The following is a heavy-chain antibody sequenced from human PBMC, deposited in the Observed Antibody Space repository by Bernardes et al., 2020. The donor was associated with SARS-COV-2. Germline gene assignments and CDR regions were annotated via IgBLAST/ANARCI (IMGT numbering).Heavy chain of an antibody. CDR1: GGSISSSSYY. CDR2: IYYSGST. D-gene: IGHD5-18*01. CDR3: ARGGSRATWIQLWFSPPFDY. V-gene: IGHV4-39*01. Sequence: SESLSLTCTVSGGSISSSSYYWGCLRQPPGLGLVWIGSIYYSGSTYYNPSIKRCVIISVDTSNNQFSLMLSSVTAADTAVYYYARGGSRATWIQLWFSPPFDYWGQGTLVTVSS. J-gene: IGHJ4*02.